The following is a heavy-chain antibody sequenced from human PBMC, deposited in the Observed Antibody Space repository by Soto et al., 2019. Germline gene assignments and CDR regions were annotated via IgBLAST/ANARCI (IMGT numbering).Heavy chain of an antibody. CDR3: ARDRLAYPRGHYYYYGMDV. J-gene: IGHJ6*02. Sequence: ESGGGVVQPGRSLRLSCAASGFTFSSYGMHWVRQAPGKGLEWVAVIWYDGSNKYYADSVKGRFTISRDNSKNTLYLQMNSLRAEDTAVYYCARDRLAYPRGHYYYYGMDVWGRGTTVTVSS. V-gene: IGHV3-33*01. CDR2: IWYDGSNK. D-gene: IGHD6-19*01. CDR1: GFTFSSYG.